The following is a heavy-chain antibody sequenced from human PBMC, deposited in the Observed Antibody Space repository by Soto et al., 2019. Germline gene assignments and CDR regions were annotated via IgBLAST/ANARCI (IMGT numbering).Heavy chain of an antibody. CDR1: GGTFSSYA. CDR3: HFKFLDRDAFDI. V-gene: IGHV1-69*13. J-gene: IGHJ3*02. CDR2: IIPIFGTA. D-gene: IGHD3-3*01. Sequence: GASVKVSCKASGGTFSSYAISWVRQAPGQGLEWMGGIIPIFGTANYAQKFQGRVTITADESTSTAYMELSSLRSEDTAVYYCHFKFLDRDAFDIWGQGTMVTVS.